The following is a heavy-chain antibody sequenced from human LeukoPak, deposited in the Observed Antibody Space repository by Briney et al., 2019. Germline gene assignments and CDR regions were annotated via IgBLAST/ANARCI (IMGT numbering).Heavy chain of an antibody. J-gene: IGHJ4*02. CDR3: AKDRDGGSTTTAKGFDY. CDR2: ISTRSGRT. CDR1: GFIFTKYG. Sequence: VGSLRLSSAASGFIFTKYGMSCVREAPGKGLERVSVISTRSGRTNYTDSVKSRFTMSRDNSQRTRYLQMNSLRAEDTAIYYCAKDRDGGSTTTAKGFDYWAQGTLVTVFS. V-gene: IGHV3-23*01. D-gene: IGHD2/OR15-2a*01.